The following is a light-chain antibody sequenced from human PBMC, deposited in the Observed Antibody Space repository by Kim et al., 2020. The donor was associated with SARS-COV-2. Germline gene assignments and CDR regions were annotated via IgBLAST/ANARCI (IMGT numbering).Light chain of an antibody. Sequence: SYELTQPPSVSVPPGQTARITCSGDALPNKYAFWYQQKSGQAPALVIYEDNKRPSGIPERFSGSSSGTMATLTISGAQAEDEGDYYCYSTDSSGNHRVFGGGTQLTVL. CDR2: EDN. CDR1: ALPNKY. CDR3: YSTDSSGNHRV. J-gene: IGLJ3*02. V-gene: IGLV3-10*01.